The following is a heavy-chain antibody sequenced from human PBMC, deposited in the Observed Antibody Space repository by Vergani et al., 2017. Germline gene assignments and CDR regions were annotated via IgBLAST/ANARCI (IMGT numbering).Heavy chain of an antibody. CDR3: ARAFDYDSTSDY. Sequence: EVQLLESGGGLVQPGGSLRLSCAASGFTFSSYAMSWVRQAPGKGLEWVSAISSSSSYIYYADSVKGRFTISRDNAKNSLYLQMNSLRAEDTAVYYCARAFDYDSTSDYWGQGTLVTVSS. CDR1: GFTFSSYA. V-gene: IGHV3-21*01. D-gene: IGHD3-22*01. J-gene: IGHJ4*02. CDR2: ISSSSSYI.